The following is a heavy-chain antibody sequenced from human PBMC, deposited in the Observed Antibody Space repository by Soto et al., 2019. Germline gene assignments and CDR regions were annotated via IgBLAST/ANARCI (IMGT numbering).Heavy chain of an antibody. D-gene: IGHD5-12*01. CDR1: GGSISSGGYF. CDR3: ARDYSGYDFLH. V-gene: IGHV4-31*03. Sequence: QVQLQESGPGLVKPSQTLSLTCTVSGGSISSGGYFWNWIRQHPGKGLEWIGYISYSGSTYYNPSLKSRVTTSVDKSKNTSSLKMSSMTAADTAVYYCARDYSGYDFLHWGQGTLVTVSS. CDR2: ISYSGST. J-gene: IGHJ1*01.